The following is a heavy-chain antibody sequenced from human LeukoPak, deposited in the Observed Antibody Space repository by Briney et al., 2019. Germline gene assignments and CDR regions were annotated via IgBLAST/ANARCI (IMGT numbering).Heavy chain of an antibody. Sequence: SETLSLTCTVSGYSLSSGYYWGWIRPPPGKGLEWTGSIDHSGSTYYNPSLKSRITISVDKSKNQFSLKLNSVTAADTAVYYCARDSALAQAVMFDYWGQGTLVTVSS. D-gene: IGHD6-19*01. V-gene: IGHV4-38-2*02. CDR2: IDHSGST. CDR3: ARDSALAQAVMFDY. CDR1: GYSLSSGYY. J-gene: IGHJ4*02.